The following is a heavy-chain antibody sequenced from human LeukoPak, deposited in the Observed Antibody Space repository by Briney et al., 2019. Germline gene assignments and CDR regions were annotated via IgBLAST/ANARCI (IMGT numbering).Heavy chain of an antibody. CDR1: GFTFSSYA. D-gene: IGHD1-26*01. CDR2: INWNGGTT. CDR3: ARTRYSGSYGGADY. Sequence: GGSLRLSCAASGFTFSSYAMSWVRQAPGKGLEWVSGINWNGGTTAYADSVKGRFAISRDNAKNLLYLQMNSLRAEDTAFYLCARTRYSGSYGGADYWGQGTLVTVSS. J-gene: IGHJ4*02. V-gene: IGHV3-20*01.